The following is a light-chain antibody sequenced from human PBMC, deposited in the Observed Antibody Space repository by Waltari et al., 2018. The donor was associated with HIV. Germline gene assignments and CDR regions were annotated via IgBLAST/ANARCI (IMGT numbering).Light chain of an antibody. Sequence: DLEMIQPPFTQSPSLGDRVTITCRASQSINNWLAWYQQKPGEAPKLLIYEASTLQSGVPSRFSGSGSGTEFTLTISSLQPDDFATFYCQQYKTYSYTFGQGTKLEIK. CDR2: EAS. CDR1: QSINNW. V-gene: IGKV1-5*03. J-gene: IGKJ2*01. CDR3: QQYKTYSYT.